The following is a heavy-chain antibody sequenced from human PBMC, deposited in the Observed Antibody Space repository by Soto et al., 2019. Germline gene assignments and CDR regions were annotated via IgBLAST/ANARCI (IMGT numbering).Heavy chain of an antibody. CDR1: GFTFSSYA. CDR2: ISGSAATT. D-gene: IGHD3-22*01. J-gene: IGHJ4*02. CDR3: ARDRSYYDSSGSYSPPY. Sequence: GGSLRLSCAASGFTFSSYAMNWVRQAPGKGLEWVSAISGSAATTHFADSVKGRFTISRDNSKNTLYLQMNSLRAEDTAVYYCARDRSYYDSSGSYSPPYWGQGTLVTVPS. V-gene: IGHV3-23*01.